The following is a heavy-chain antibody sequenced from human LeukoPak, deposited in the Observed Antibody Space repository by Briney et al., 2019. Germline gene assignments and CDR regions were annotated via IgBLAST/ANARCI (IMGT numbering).Heavy chain of an antibody. CDR2: ISGSGGST. V-gene: IGHV3-23*01. Sequence: GGTLRLSCAASGFTFSSYGMSWVRQAPGKGLEWVSAISGSGGSTYYADSVKGRFTISRDNAKNSLYLQMNSLRAEDTAVYYCARDYGGSSPFDYWGQGTLVTVSS. J-gene: IGHJ4*02. CDR1: GFTFSSYG. CDR3: ARDYGGSSPFDY. D-gene: IGHD4-23*01.